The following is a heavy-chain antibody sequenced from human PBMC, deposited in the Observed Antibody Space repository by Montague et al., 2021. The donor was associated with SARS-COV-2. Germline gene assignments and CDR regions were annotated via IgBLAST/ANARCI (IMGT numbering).Heavy chain of an antibody. D-gene: IGHD3-22*01. CDR1: GFSLTTNGVG. CDR2: IYWDDDK. CDR3: VRGSHYESSGYFVPIDY. Sequence: PALVKPTQTLTLTCTFSGFSLTTNGVGVGWIRQPPGKALEWVALIYWDDDKRFSPSLKTRLTISKDTSKKQVVLTLTDMDPVDTATYFCVRGSHYESSGYFVPIDYWGQGLLVTVSS. V-gene: IGHV2-5*02. J-gene: IGHJ4*02.